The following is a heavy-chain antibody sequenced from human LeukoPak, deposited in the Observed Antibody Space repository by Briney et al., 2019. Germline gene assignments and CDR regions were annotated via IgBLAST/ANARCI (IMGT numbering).Heavy chain of an antibody. Sequence: GSLRLSCVVSGFTFNNYWMSWVRQAPGKGLEWVATMRQDGGEIYYLDSVRGRFTISRDNAKNSLYLQMNSLRAEDTAVYYCASAVAGLYFDYWGQGTLVTVSS. CDR3: ASAVAGLYFDY. CDR1: GFTFNNYW. D-gene: IGHD6-19*01. CDR2: MRQDGGEI. J-gene: IGHJ4*02. V-gene: IGHV3-7*01.